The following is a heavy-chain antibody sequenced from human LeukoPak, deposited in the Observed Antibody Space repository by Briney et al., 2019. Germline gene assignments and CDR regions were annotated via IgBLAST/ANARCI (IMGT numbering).Heavy chain of an antibody. CDR2: IYSGGTT. CDR1: GFTLSNNY. CDR3: ARDPSAVAANTYG. D-gene: IGHD6-25*01. Sequence: PGGSLRLSCAASGFTLSNNYMNWVRQAPGKALEWVSLIYSGGTTYYADSVKGRFTISRDHSKNTLYLQMNSLRAEDTAVYYCARDPSAVAANTYGWGQGTLVTVSS. J-gene: IGHJ4*02. V-gene: IGHV3-66*01.